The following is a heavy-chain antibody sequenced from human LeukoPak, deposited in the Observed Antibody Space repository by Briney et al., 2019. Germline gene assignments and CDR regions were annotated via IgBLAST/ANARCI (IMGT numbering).Heavy chain of an antibody. CDR1: GYTFTSYV. D-gene: IGHD3-3*01. V-gene: IGHV1-18*01. CDR2: ISAYNGNT. CDR3: ARVPHLEWLLYPSYEYFDY. J-gene: IGHJ4*02. Sequence: ASVKVSCKASGYTFTSYVISWVRQAPGQGLEWMGWISAYNGNTTYAQNLQGRVTMTTDTSTSTAYMELRSLRSDDTAVYYCARVPHLEWLLYPSYEYFDYWGQGTLVTVSS.